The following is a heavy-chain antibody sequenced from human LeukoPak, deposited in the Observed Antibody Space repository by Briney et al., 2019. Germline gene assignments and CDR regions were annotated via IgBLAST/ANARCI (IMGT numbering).Heavy chain of an antibody. CDR2: IYYSGSA. CDR3: ASGSDPYYFDY. D-gene: IGHD2-2*03. CDR1: GGSISSYY. V-gene: IGHV4-59*01. Sequence: SETLSLTCTVSGGSISSYYWSWIRQPPGKGLEWIGYIYYSGSANYNPSLKSRVTISVDTSKNQFSLKLSSVIAADTAVYYCASGSDPYYFDYWGQGTLVTVSS. J-gene: IGHJ4*02.